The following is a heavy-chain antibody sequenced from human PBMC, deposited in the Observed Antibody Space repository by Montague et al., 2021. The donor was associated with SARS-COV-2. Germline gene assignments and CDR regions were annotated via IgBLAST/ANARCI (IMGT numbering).Heavy chain of an antibody. CDR3: VKDIVRRPVISAPDY. Sequence: SLRLSCAASGFSFDDYAMHWVRQAPGKDLEWVSGISWNSGSIGYADSVKGRFTISRDNAKNSLYLQMNSLRADDTALYYCVKDIVRRPVISAPDYWGQGTLVTVSS. J-gene: IGHJ4*02. CDR1: GFSFDDYA. D-gene: IGHD2/OR15-2a*01. CDR2: ISWNSGSI. V-gene: IGHV3-9*01.